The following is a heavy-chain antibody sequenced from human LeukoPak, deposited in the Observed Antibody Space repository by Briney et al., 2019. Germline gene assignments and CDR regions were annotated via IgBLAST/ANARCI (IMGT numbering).Heavy chain of an antibody. Sequence: GGSLRLSCAASALPPSNYAMSWVRQAPGKGLEWVSSVSDGGWTAYTDSVKGRFFISRETATNTLYLQMNSLRVEDTAVYYCAKECDYGNTSHMPCYWGQGTLVTVSS. CDR2: VSDGGWT. D-gene: IGHD4-11*01. CDR3: AKECDYGNTSHMPCY. CDR1: ALPPSNYA. J-gene: IGHJ4*02. V-gene: IGHV3-23*01.